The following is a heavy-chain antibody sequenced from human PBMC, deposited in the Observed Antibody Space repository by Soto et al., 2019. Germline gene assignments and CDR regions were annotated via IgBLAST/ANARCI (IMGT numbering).Heavy chain of an antibody. D-gene: IGHD6-13*01. CDR3: ARELAAAGTRYYYSYGMDV. CDR1: GFTVSSNY. J-gene: IGHJ6*02. V-gene: IGHV3-53*01. Sequence: EVQLVESGGGLIQPGGSLRLSCAASGFTVSSNYMSWVRQAPGKGLEWVSVIYSGGSTYYADSVKGRFTISRDNSKNTLYLQMNSLRAEDTGVYYCARELAAAGTRYYYSYGMDVWGQGTTVTVSS. CDR2: IYSGGST.